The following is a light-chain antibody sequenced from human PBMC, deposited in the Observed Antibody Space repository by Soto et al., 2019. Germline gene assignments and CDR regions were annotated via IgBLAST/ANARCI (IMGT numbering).Light chain of an antibody. CDR3: QQRSNWPPIT. J-gene: IGKJ5*01. Sequence: EIVLTQSPGTLSLSPGERATLSGSPSQSVSSYLAWYQQKPGQAPRLLIYDASNRATGIPARFSGSGSGTDFTLTISSLEPEDFAVYYCQQRSNWPPITFGQGTRLEIK. V-gene: IGKV3-11*01. CDR1: QSVSSY. CDR2: DAS.